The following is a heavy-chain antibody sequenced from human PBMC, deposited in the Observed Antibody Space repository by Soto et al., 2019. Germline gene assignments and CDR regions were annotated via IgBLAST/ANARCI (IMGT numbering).Heavy chain of an antibody. J-gene: IGHJ4*02. Sequence: PSETLSLTCAVYGGSFSGYYWSWIRQPPGKGLEWIGEINHSGSTNYNPSLKSRVTISVDTSKNQFSLKLSSVTAADTAVYYCARGLYNFDYWGQGTLVTVSS. V-gene: IGHV4-34*01. CDR1: GGSFSGYY. D-gene: IGHD1-1*01. CDR3: ARGLYNFDY. CDR2: INHSGST.